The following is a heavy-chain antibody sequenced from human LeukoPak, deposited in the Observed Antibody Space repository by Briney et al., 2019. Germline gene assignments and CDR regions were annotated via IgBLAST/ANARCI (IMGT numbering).Heavy chain of an antibody. J-gene: IGHJ4*02. CDR2: INHSGST. Sequence: SETLSLTCAVYGGSFSGYYWSWIRQPPGKGLEWIGEINHSGSTNYNPSLKSRVTISVDTSKNQFPLKLSSVTAADTAVYYCVRGQRTGFDYWGQGTLVTVSS. V-gene: IGHV4-34*01. D-gene: IGHD1-1*01. CDR1: GGSFSGYY. CDR3: VRGQRTGFDY.